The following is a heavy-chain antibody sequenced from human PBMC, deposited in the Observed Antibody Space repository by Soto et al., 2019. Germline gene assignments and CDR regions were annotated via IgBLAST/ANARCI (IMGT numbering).Heavy chain of an antibody. CDR2: ISYDGSNK. Sequence: WGSLRLSCAASGFTFSSYAMHWVRQAPGKGLEWVAVISYDGSNKYYADSVKGRFTISRDNSKNTLYLQMNSLRAEDTAVYYCARVPEERKIDNWFDPWGQGTLVTVSS. CDR3: ARVPEERKIDNWFDP. D-gene: IGHD2-2*01. CDR1: GFTFSSYA. V-gene: IGHV3-30-3*01. J-gene: IGHJ5*02.